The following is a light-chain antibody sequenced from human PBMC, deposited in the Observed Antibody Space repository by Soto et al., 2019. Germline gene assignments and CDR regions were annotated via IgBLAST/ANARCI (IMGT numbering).Light chain of an antibody. J-gene: IGKJ2*01. CDR3: QQYDNLPPL. CDR1: QDISNY. V-gene: IGKV1-33*01. Sequence: DIQMTQSPSSLSASVGDRVTITCQSSQDISNYLNWYQQKPGKAPKLLIYDASNLETGVPTRFGGSGSGTDFNSTISSLQTEDIATYYCQQYDNLPPLFGQGTKLEIK. CDR2: DAS.